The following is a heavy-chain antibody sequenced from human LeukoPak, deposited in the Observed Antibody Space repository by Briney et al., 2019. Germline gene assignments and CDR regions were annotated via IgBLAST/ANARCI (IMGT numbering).Heavy chain of an antibody. J-gene: IGHJ6*02. V-gene: IGHV4-34*01. Sequence: PSETLSLTCAVYGASFSDFYWSWIRQPPGMGLEWIGEINHSGSTNHNPSLKSRLTISVDTSKNQLSLKLSSVTAADTAVYYCARVRTTVTIFKNYYYGMDVWRQGTTVTVSS. CDR3: ARVRTTVTIFKNYYYGMDV. D-gene: IGHD4-17*01. CDR1: GASFSDFY. CDR2: INHSGST.